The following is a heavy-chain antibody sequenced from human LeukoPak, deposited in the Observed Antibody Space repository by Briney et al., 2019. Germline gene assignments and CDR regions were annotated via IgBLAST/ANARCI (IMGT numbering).Heavy chain of an antibody. J-gene: IGHJ5*02. Sequence: AASVKVSCKASGYTFTSYGISWVRQAPGQGLEWMGWISAYNGNTNYAQKLQGRVTMTTDTSTSTAYMELRSLRSDDTAVYYCARDFLGIAAAGGNNWFDPWGQGTLVTVSS. CDR1: GYTFTSYG. V-gene: IGHV1-18*01. CDR2: ISAYNGNT. D-gene: IGHD6-13*01. CDR3: ARDFLGIAAAGGNNWFDP.